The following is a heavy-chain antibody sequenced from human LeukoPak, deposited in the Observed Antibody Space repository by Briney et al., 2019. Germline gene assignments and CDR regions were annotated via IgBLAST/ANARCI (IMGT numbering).Heavy chain of an antibody. CDR3: VRDPALLWFGGSPEFEGPKNLDFDY. Sequence: SETLSLTCSVSGGSITDSYWSWIRQSPGKGLEWIGYILNTGSTNYNASLRSRVTISLDTSNNQFSLKLSSVTATDTAVYYCVRDPALLWFGGSPEFEGPKNLDFDYWGQGTLVTVSS. CDR2: ILNTGST. J-gene: IGHJ4*02. V-gene: IGHV4-4*08. D-gene: IGHD3-10*01. CDR1: GGSITDSY.